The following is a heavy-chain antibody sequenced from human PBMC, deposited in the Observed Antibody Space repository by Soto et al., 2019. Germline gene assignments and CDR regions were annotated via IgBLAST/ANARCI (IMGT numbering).Heavy chain of an antibody. CDR1: GASINSGDYY. J-gene: IGHJ5*02. Sequence: SETLSLTCTVSGASINSGDYYWSWIRQPPGKGLEWIGHIYYSGSTYYNPSLKSRVTISVDTSKNQFSLKLSSVTAADTAVYYCARWDLSRHWFDPWGQGTLVTVSS. CDR3: ARWDLSRHWFDP. CDR2: IYYSGST. D-gene: IGHD1-26*01. V-gene: IGHV4-30-4*01.